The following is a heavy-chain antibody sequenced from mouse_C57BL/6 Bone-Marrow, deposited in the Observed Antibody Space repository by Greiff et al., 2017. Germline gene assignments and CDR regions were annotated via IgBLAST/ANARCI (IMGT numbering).Heavy chain of an antibody. D-gene: IGHD2-3*01. CDR2: INPSTGGT. CDR3: AREDDGYYGFAY. J-gene: IGHJ3*01. CDR1: GYSFTGYY. Sequence: EVQLVESGPELVKPGASVKISCKASGYSFTGYYMNWVKQSPEKSLEWIGEINPSTGGTTYNQKFKAKATLTVDKSSSTAYMQLKSLTSEDSAVYYCAREDDGYYGFAYWGQGTLVTVSA. V-gene: IGHV1-42*01.